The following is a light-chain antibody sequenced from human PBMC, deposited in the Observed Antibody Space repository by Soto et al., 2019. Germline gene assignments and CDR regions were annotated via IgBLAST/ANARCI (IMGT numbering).Light chain of an antibody. CDR3: QQYNNWART. CDR2: GAS. CDR1: QSVSSN. J-gene: IGKJ1*01. V-gene: IGKV3-15*01. Sequence: EIVMTQSPATLSVSPGERATLSCRASQSVSSNLAWYQQKPGQAPRLLIYGASTRATGIPARFSGSGSGTEFTLNISSLQSEEFAVYYCQQYNNWARTFGQGTKVETK.